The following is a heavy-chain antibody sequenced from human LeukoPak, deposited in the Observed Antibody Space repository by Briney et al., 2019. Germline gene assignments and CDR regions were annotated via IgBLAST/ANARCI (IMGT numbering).Heavy chain of an antibody. CDR3: ARGRRWAAAGSPFDY. CDR2: INHSGST. V-gene: IGHV4-34*01. Sequence: SETLSLTCAVYGGSFSGYYWSWIRQPPGKGLEWIGEINHSGSTNYNPSLKSRVTISVDTSKNQFSLKLSSVTAADTAVYYCARGRRWAAAGSPFDYWGQGTLVTVSS. D-gene: IGHD6-13*01. CDR1: GGSFSGYY. J-gene: IGHJ4*02.